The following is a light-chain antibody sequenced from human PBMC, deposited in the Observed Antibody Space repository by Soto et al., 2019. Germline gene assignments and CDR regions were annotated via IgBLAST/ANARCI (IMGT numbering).Light chain of an antibody. CDR1: QGISSD. Sequence: DIQLTQSPSFLSASVGDRVTITCRASQGISSDLAWYQQKPGKATKLLIYAASTLQSVVPSRFSGSGSGTEFTLTISSLQPEDFATYYCQQLNSYPLTFGGGTKVEIK. V-gene: IGKV1-9*01. CDR3: QQLNSYPLT. J-gene: IGKJ4*01. CDR2: AAS.